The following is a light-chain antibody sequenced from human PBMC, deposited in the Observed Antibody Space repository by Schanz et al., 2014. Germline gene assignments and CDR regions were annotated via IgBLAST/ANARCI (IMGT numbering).Light chain of an antibody. Sequence: QSALTQPASVSGSPGQSITISCTGTSSDVGGYDYVSWYQQHPGKVPKLMIYEVTKRPSGVPDRFSGSKSGNTASLTISGLQAEDEADYYCSSYTSSSTLVFGGGTKLTVL. CDR3: SSYTSSSTLV. CDR2: EVT. CDR1: SSDVGGYDY. J-gene: IGLJ3*02. V-gene: IGLV2-14*01.